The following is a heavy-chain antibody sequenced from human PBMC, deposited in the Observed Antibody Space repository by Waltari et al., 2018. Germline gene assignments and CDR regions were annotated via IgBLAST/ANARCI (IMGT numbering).Heavy chain of an antibody. CDR2: IWYDGSNK. V-gene: IGHV3-30*18. J-gene: IGHJ4*02. Sequence: QVQLVESGGGVVQPGRSLRLSCAASGFTFSSYGMHWVRQAPGKGLEWVAVIWYDGSNKYYADSVKGRFTISRDNSKNTLYLQMNSLRAEDTAMYYCAKAPKVLGRVNAGWDYWGQGTLVTVSS. CDR1: GFTFSSYG. CDR3: AKAPKVLGRVNAGWDY. D-gene: IGHD1-26*01.